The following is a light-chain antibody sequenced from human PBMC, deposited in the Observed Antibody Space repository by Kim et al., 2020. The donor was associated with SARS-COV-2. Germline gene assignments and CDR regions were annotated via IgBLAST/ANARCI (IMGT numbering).Light chain of an antibody. CDR2: GAS. Sequence: SLGERATLSCRASQSVSTNLAWYQQKPGQAPKLLIYGASTRASGIPARFSGSGSGTEFTLTISSLQSVDFAVYYCQQYKSWPPLTFGGGTKVDIK. CDR3: QQYKSWPPLT. V-gene: IGKV3-15*01. J-gene: IGKJ4*01. CDR1: QSVSTN.